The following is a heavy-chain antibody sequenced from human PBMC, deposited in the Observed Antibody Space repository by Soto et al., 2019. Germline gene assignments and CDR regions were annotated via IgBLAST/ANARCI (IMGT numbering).Heavy chain of an antibody. CDR2: IYYSGST. V-gene: IGHV4-59*01. J-gene: IGHJ3*02. CDR3: ARRYGYAFDI. D-gene: IGHD4-17*01. CDR1: GVSISSYY. Sequence: QVQLQESGPGLVKPSETLSLTCTVSGVSISSYYWSWIRQPPGKGLEWIGYIYYSGSTNYNPSLKSRVTISVDTSKNQFSLKLSSVTAADTAVYYCARRYGYAFDIWGQGTMVTVSS.